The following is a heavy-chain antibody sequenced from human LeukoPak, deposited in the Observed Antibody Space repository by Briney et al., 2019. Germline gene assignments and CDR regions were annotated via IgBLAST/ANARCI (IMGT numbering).Heavy chain of an antibody. J-gene: IGHJ4*02. CDR3: ARWDDSSGYSSYFDY. CDR1: GYSFTSYW. CDR2: IYPGDSDT. Sequence: GESLKISCKGSGYSFTSYWIGWVRQMPGKGLEWMGIIYPGDSDTRYSPSFQGQVTISADKSISTAYLQWSSLKASDTAMYYCARWDDSSGYSSYFDYWGQGTLVTVSS. V-gene: IGHV5-51*01. D-gene: IGHD3-22*01.